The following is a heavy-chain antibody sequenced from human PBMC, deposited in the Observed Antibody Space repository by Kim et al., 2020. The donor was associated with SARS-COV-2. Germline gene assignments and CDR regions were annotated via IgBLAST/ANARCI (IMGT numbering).Heavy chain of an antibody. CDR1: GFTFSSYA. J-gene: IGHJ3*02. CDR3: ARGSRWELRGHDAFDI. Sequence: GGSLRLSCAASGFTFSSYAMNWVRQAPGKGLEWVAVISYDGSNKYYADSVKGRFTISRDNSKNTLYLQMNSLRAEDTAVYYCARGSRWELRGHDAFDIWG. D-gene: IGHD1-26*01. CDR2: ISYDGSNK. V-gene: IGHV3-30-3*01.